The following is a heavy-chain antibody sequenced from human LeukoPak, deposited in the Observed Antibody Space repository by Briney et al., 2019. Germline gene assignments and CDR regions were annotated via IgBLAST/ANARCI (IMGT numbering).Heavy chain of an antibody. CDR1: GFTFSSYG. CDR2: ISGSGGGT. CDR3: AKVGPWYQLPNVLEY. V-gene: IGHV3-23*01. D-gene: IGHD2-2*01. J-gene: IGHJ4*02. Sequence: PGRSLRLSYAASGFTFSSYGMSWVRQAPGKGLEWVSAISGSGGGTYYADSVKGRFTISRDNSKNTLYPQMNSLRAEDTAVYYCAKVGPWYQLPNVLEYWGQGTLVTVSS.